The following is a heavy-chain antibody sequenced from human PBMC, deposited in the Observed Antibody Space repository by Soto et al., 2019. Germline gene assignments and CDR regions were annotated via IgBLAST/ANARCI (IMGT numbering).Heavy chain of an antibody. J-gene: IGHJ4*02. CDR3: AREGASGSHLLGGIDY. Sequence: QVLLEESGGGLVKPGGSLRLSCAAPGFTFGDYYMIWIRQAPGKGLDWVAYIGDSGGAMYYEDSVKGRFTISRDNAKNSLYLEMNSLRVEDTAVYYCAREGASGSHLLGGIDYWGQGILVTVSS. D-gene: IGHD3-10*01. CDR2: IGDSGGAM. CDR1: GFTFGDYY. V-gene: IGHV3-11*01.